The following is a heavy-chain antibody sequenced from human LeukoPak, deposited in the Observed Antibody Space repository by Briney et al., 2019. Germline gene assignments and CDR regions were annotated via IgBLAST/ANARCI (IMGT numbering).Heavy chain of an antibody. D-gene: IGHD6-13*01. CDR1: GYTFTDYY. CDR3: AREEGAPIAAANI. Sequence: GASVKVSCKASGYTFTDYYIHWVRQAPGQGLEWMGWINPDSGGTDSAQKFQGRVTMTRDTSISTAYMELSRLRSDDTAVYYCAREEGAPIAAANIWGLGTMVTVSS. J-gene: IGHJ3*02. CDR2: INPDSGGT. V-gene: IGHV1-2*02.